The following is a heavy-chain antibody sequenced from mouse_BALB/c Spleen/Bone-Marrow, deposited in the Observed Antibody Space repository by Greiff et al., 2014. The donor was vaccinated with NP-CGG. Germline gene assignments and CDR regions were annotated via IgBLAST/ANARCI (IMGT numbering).Heavy chain of an antibody. CDR3: ARLNYYGNLFV. J-gene: IGHJ1*01. CDR2: INPDSSTI. CDR1: GFDFSRYW. D-gene: IGHD1-1*01. V-gene: IGHV4-1*02. Sequence: VQLQQPGGGLVQPGGSLKLSCAASGFDFSRYWMSWVRQAPGKGLEWIGEINPDSSTINYTPSLKDKFIISRDNAKNTLYLQMSKVRPEDTALYYCARLNYYGNLFVWGAGTTVTVSS.